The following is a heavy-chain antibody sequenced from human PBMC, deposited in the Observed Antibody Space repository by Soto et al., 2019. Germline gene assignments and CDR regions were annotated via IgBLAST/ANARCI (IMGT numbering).Heavy chain of an antibody. Sequence: QVQLVQSGAEVKQPGSSVKVSCKASGGTFSSYVISWVRQAPGQGLEWMGGIIPIFGTANYAQNFQGRGTITADESTSTAYMELSSLRSEDTAVYYCSSHYYSSSWYYFDYWGQGTLVTVSS. CDR3: SSHYYSSSWYYFDY. CDR2: IIPIFGTA. D-gene: IGHD6-13*01. J-gene: IGHJ4*02. V-gene: IGHV1-69*01. CDR1: GGTFSSYV.